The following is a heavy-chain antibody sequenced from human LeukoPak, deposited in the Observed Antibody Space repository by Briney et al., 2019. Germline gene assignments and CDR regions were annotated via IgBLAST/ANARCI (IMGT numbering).Heavy chain of an antibody. Sequence: GGSLRLSCAASGFTFDDYGMSWVRQAPGKGLEWVSGINWNGGSTGYADSVKGRFTTSRDNAKNSLYLQMNSLRAEDTAVYYCAGPPQAGPFDYWGQGILVTVSS. V-gene: IGHV3-20*04. J-gene: IGHJ4*02. CDR2: INWNGGST. D-gene: IGHD6-19*01. CDR3: AGPPQAGPFDY. CDR1: GFTFDDYG.